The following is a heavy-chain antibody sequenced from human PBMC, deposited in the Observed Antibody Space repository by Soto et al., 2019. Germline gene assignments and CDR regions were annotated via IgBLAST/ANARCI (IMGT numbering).Heavy chain of an antibody. CDR3: ARNSGSYVSCFQGSSTDFDY. CDR1: GFTFSSYW. CDR2: IKQDGSEK. V-gene: IGHV3-7*01. J-gene: IGHJ4*02. D-gene: IGHD1-26*01. Sequence: EVQLVESGGGLVQPGGSLRLSCAASGFTFSSYWMSWVRQAPGKGLEWVANIKQDGSEKYYVDSVKGRFTISRDNAKNSLYLQMNSLRAEDTAVYYCARNSGSYVSCFQGSSTDFDYWGQGTLVTVSS.